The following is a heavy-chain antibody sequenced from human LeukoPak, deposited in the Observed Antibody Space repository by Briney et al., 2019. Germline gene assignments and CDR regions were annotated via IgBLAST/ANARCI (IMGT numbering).Heavy chain of an antibody. CDR2: IYPGDSDT. CDR3: ARLPPPRRGYNYGLDY. D-gene: IGHD5-18*01. V-gene: IGHV5-51*01. J-gene: IGHJ4*01. CDR1: GYSFTSYW. Sequence: GESLKNSCKGSGYSFTSYWIGWVRQMPGKGLEWMGIIYPGDSDTRYSPSFQGQVTISADKSISTAYLQWSSLKASDTAMYYCARLPPPRRGYNYGLDYTGPRAPVTVSS.